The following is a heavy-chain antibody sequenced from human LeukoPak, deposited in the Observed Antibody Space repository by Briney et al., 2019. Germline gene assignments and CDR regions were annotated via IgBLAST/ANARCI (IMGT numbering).Heavy chain of an antibody. J-gene: IGHJ4*02. V-gene: IGHV3-23*01. D-gene: IGHD2-21*01. CDR2: INTSGGST. CDR1: GLTFSSYA. Sequence: GGSLRLSCAASGLTFSSYAMTWVRQAPGKGLEWVSGINTSGGSTYYADSVKGRFTISRDNSKNTLYLQMNSLRAEDTAVYYCAKKGRGGENYFDYWGQGTLVTVSS. CDR3: AKKGRGGENYFDY.